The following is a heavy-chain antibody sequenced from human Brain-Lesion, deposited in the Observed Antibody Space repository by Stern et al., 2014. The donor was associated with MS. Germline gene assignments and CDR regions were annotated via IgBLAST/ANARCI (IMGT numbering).Heavy chain of an antibody. CDR1: GFSLSNSAIG. CDR2: IFATGDT. J-gene: IGHJ4*02. V-gene: IGHV2-26*01. CDR3: ARMREYCSGGICFAGYYDS. Sequence: QVTLKESGPVLVKPTETLTLTCSVSGFSLSNSAIGVSWIRPTPGLALEGLAHIFATGDTAYTSFLQSRLTISKDTSRSQVVLTMTNMDPVDTATYYCARMREYCSGGICFAGYYDSWGQGTLVTVSS. D-gene: IGHD2-15*01.